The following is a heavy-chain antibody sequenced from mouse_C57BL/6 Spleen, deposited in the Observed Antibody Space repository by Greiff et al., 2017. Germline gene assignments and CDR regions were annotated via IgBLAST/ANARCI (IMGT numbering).Heavy chain of an antibody. CDR3: ARLNYDYGYYFDY. Sequence: EVQLQQSGPELVKPGASVKISCKASGYTFTDYYMNWVKQSHGKSLEWIGDINPNNGGTSYNQKFKGKATLTVDKSSSTAYMELRSLTSEDSAVYYCARLNYDYGYYFDYWGQGTTLTVSS. J-gene: IGHJ2*01. D-gene: IGHD2-4*01. V-gene: IGHV1-26*01. CDR1: GYTFTDYY. CDR2: INPNNGGT.